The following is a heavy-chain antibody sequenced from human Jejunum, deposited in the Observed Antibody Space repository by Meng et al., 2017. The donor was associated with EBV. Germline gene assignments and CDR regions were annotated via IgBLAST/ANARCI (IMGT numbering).Heavy chain of an antibody. V-gene: IGHV4-4*02. CDR2: MHPGGST. CDR1: GDSTSSSHW. Sequence: QLHLQESGPGLGKPSGTLSLTCAVSGDSTSSSHWWSWVRQPPGKGLEWIGEMHPGGSTNYNPSLKSRVTISVDNSKNQFSLKLTSVTAADTAVYYCAKSNDYSLNSWGQGTLVTVSS. D-gene: IGHD4-11*01. CDR3: AKSNDYSLNS. J-gene: IGHJ4*02.